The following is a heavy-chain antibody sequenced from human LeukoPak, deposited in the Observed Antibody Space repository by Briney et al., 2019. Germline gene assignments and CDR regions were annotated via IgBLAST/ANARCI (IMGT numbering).Heavy chain of an antibody. J-gene: IGHJ3*02. CDR1: GGSISSYY. Sequence: SETLSLTCTVSGGSISSYYWSWIRQPAGKGLEWIGRIYTSGSTNYNASLKSRVSMSVDTSKNQFSLDLNSVTAADTAVFYCARWLGNGFDMWGQGTMVTVSS. CDR3: ARWLGNGFDM. CDR2: IYTSGST. D-gene: IGHD6-19*01. V-gene: IGHV4-4*07.